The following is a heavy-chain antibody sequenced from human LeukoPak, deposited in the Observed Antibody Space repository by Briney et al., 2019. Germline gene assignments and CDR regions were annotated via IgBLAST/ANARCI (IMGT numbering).Heavy chain of an antibody. CDR2: ISAYNGNT. CDR3: ARDIWDSSGWYVPFDY. Sequence: ASVKVSCKPSGYTFTSYGISWVRQAPGQALEWMGWISAYNGNTNYAQKLQGRVTLTTDTSTSTAYMELRSLRSDDTAVYYCARDIWDSSGWYVPFDYWGQGTLVTVSS. J-gene: IGHJ4*02. D-gene: IGHD6-19*01. CDR1: GYTFTSYG. V-gene: IGHV1-18*04.